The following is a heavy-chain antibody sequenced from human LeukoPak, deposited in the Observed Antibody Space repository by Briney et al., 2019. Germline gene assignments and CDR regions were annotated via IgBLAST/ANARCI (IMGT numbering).Heavy chain of an antibody. J-gene: IGHJ4*02. CDR3: ARDQGGRTGGLGY. D-gene: IGHD1/OR15-1a*01. V-gene: IGHV4-59*01. CDR2: IYYSGST. Sequence: KPSETLSLTCTVSGGSISSYYWSWIRQPPGKGLEWIGYIYYSGSTNYTPSLKSRVTISVDTSKNQFSLKLSSVTAADTAVYYCARDQGGRTGGLGYWGQGTLVTVSS. CDR1: GGSISSYY.